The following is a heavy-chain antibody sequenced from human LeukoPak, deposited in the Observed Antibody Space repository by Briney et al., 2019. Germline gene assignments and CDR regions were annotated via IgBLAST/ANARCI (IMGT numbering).Heavy chain of an antibody. CDR3: ARGDGELLFDY. J-gene: IGHJ4*02. Sequence: SETLSLTCTVSGGSISSSSYYWGWIRQPPGKGLEWIGSIYYSGSTYYNPSLKSRVTISVDTSKNQFSLKLSSVTVADTAVYYCARGDGELLFDYWGQGTLVTVSS. CDR2: IYYSGST. CDR1: GGSISSSSYY. D-gene: IGHD3-10*01. V-gene: IGHV4-39*07.